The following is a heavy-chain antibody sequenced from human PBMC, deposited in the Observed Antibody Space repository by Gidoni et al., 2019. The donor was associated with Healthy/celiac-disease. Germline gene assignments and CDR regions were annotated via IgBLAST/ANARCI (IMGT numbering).Heavy chain of an antibody. J-gene: IGHJ2*01. CDR3: ARVISSGTMAWYFDL. Sequence: QVQLQESGHGLVNPSENLSLTCTVSAGSISSYYWSWIRQPPGKGLEWIGYIYYSGSTNYNPSLKSRVTISVDTSKNQFSLKLSSVTAADTAVYYCARVISSGTMAWYFDLWGRGTLVTVSS. CDR2: IYYSGST. V-gene: IGHV4-59*01. CDR1: AGSISSYY. D-gene: IGHD3-10*01.